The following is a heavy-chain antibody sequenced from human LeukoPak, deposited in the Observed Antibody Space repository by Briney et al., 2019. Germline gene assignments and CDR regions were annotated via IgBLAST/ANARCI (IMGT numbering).Heavy chain of an antibody. CDR1: GYTFTSYY. J-gene: IGHJ4*02. CDR2: INPSGGST. D-gene: IGHD3-9*01. Sequence: ASVKVSCKASGYTFTSYYMHRVRQAPGQGLEWMGIINPSGGSTSYAQKFQGRVTMTRDTSTSTVYMELSSLRSEDTAVYYCAREFYILTGYSAGPYFDYWGQGTLVTVSS. V-gene: IGHV1-46*01. CDR3: AREFYILTGYSAGPYFDY.